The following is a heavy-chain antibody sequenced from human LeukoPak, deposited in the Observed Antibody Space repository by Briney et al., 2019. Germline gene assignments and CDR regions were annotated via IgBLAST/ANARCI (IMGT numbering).Heavy chain of an antibody. CDR3: ARGGIVATIPWVY. V-gene: IGHV4-34*01. J-gene: IGHJ4*02. Sequence: SETLSLTCAVYGGSFSGYYWSWIRQPPGKGLGWIGEINHSGSTNYNPSLKSRVTISVDTSKSQFSLKLSSVTAADTAVYYCARGGIVATIPWVYWGQGTLVTVSS. CDR1: GGSFSGYY. CDR2: INHSGST. D-gene: IGHD5-12*01.